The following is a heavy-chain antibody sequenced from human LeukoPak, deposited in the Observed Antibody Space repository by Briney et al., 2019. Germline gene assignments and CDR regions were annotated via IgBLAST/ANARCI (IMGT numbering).Heavy chain of an antibody. CDR1: GDPISSYY. Sequence: NPSETLSPTCTVSGDPISSYYWSWIRQPAGKGLEWIGRIYTSGTTNYNSSLKSRLTMSVDTSKNQFSLKLSSVTAADTAVYYCARLGSSGSAQYFQDWGQGTLVTVSS. CDR3: ARLGSSGSAQYFQD. V-gene: IGHV4-4*07. J-gene: IGHJ1*01. CDR2: IYTSGTT. D-gene: IGHD6-19*01.